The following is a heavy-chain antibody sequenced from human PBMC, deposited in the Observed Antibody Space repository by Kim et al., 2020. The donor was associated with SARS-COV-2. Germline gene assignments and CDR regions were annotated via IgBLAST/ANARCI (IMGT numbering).Heavy chain of an antibody. CDR3: ARTTVVTDYYYYGMDV. Sequence: GGSLRLSCAASGFTFSSYSMNWVRQAPGKGLEWVSYISSSSSTIYYADSVKGRFTITRDNAKNSLYLQMNSLRDEDTAVYYCARTTVVTDYYYYGMDVWGQGTTVTVSS. CDR1: GFTFSSYS. J-gene: IGHJ6*02. CDR2: ISSSSSTI. D-gene: IGHD4-17*01. V-gene: IGHV3-48*02.